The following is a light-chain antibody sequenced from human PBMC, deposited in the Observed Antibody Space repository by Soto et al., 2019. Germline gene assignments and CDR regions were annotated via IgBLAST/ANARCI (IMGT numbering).Light chain of an antibody. Sequence: QSVLTQPPSVSAAPGEKVTISCSGRTSNIGSHYVSWYQQFPRTAPKLLIYDDDRRPSGMPDRFSGSKSGTSATLGITGLQTGDEADYYCATWDSSLNVVLFGGGTKVTVL. CDR2: DDD. CDR3: ATWDSSLNVVL. V-gene: IGLV1-51*01. J-gene: IGLJ2*01. CDR1: TSNIGSHY.